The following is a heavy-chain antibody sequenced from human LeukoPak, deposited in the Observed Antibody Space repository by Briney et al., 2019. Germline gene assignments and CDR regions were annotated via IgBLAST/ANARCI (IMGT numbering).Heavy chain of an antibody. CDR2: IYYSGST. Sequence: PSETLSLTCTVSGGSISSGGYYWSWIRQHPGKGLEWIGYIYYSGSTYYNPSLKSRVTISVDTSKNQFSLKLSSVTAADTAVYYCARERAHPKYYFDYWGQGTLVTVSS. CDR1: GGSISSGGYY. J-gene: IGHJ4*02. V-gene: IGHV4-31*03. CDR3: ARERAHPKYYFDY.